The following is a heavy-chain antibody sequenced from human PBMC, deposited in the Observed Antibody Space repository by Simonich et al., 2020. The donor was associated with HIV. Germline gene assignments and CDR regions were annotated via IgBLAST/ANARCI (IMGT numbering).Heavy chain of an antibody. CDR1: GGSISSYY. D-gene: IGHD3-22*01. CDR2: IYYSGRT. Sequence: QVQLQESGPGLVKPSETLSLTCTVSGGSISSYYWSWIRQPPGKGLEWIGYIYYSGRTNYNPSRKSRVTISVDTSKNQFSLKLSSVTAADTAVYYCARHYYDSSGYYSGIDPWGQGTLVTVSS. CDR3: ARHYYDSSGYYSGIDP. J-gene: IGHJ5*02. V-gene: IGHV4-59*01.